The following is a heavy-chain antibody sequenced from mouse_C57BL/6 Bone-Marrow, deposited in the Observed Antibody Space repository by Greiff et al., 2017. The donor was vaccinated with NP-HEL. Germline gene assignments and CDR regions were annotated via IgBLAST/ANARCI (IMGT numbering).Heavy chain of an antibody. CDR2: IDPSDSYT. V-gene: IGHV1-50*01. Sequence: QVQLQQPGAELVKPGASVKLSCKASGYTFTSYWMQWVKQRPGQGLEWIGEIDPSDSYTNYNQKFKGKATLTVDTSSSTAYMPLSSLTSEDSSVYYCARDAYYGSSLYWGQGTTLTVSS. CDR3: ARDAYYGSSLY. J-gene: IGHJ2*01. CDR1: GYTFTSYW. D-gene: IGHD1-1*01.